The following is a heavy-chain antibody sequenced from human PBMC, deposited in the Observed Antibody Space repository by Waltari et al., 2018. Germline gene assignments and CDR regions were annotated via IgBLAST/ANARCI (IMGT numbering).Heavy chain of an antibody. CDR1: GFIFSTYG. CDR2: ISYDGSNK. Sequence: QVQLVESGGGMVQPGRSLRLSCVASGFIFSTYGMHWVRQAPGKGLEWVAFISYDGSNKYYRDSVKGRFTISRDNSKNRLSLQMNSLTPEDTAVYHCVKWDYSGSGFSHFYPMDVWGQGTTVTVS. CDR3: VKWDYSGSGFSHFYPMDV. J-gene: IGHJ6*02. V-gene: IGHV3-30*18. D-gene: IGHD3-10*01.